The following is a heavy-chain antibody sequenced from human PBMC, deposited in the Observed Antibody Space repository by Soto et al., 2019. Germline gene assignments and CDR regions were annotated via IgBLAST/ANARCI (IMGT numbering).Heavy chain of an antibody. CDR2: INHTGGT. CDR3: ATRITVFGLLIPPFDP. J-gene: IGHJ5*02. CDR1: GGSVNGYY. D-gene: IGHD3-3*01. V-gene: IGHV4-34*01. Sequence: SETLSLTCAVYGGSVNGYYWNWIRQPPGKGLEWIGEINHTGGTHYKPSLKSRVTMSVDTSKNQFSLRLSSVTAADTAIYYCATRITVFGLLIPPFDPWGQGTQVTVSS.